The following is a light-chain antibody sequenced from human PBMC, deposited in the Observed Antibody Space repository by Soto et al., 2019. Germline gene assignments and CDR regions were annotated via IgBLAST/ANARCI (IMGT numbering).Light chain of an antibody. CDR2: DAS. J-gene: IGKJ4*01. CDR3: QQRSNWPRLT. Sequence: EIVLTQSPATLSLSPGERATLSCRANQCVSIYLAWYQQKPGQAPRLLIYDASNSATGIPSRFSGSGSGTDFTLTISSLEPEDFAVYYCQQRSNWPRLTFGGGTKVDIK. V-gene: IGKV3-11*01. CDR1: QCVSIY.